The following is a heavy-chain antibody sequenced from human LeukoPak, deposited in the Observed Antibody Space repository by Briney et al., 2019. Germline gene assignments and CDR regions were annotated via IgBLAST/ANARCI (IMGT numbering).Heavy chain of an antibody. CDR2: IFYSGST. CDR1: GGSITSYY. CDR3: ARHGVAVARRLDF. V-gene: IGHV4-59*08. D-gene: IGHD6-19*01. Sequence: SETLSLTCSVSGGSITSYYWSWIRQPPGMGLEWVGYIFYSGSTNYNPSLKSRVTISVDTSKNQFSLKLSSVTAADTAVYYCARHGVAVARRLDFWGQGTLVTVSS. J-gene: IGHJ4*02.